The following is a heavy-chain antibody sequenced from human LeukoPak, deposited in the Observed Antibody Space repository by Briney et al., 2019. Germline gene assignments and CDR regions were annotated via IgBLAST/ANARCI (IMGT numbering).Heavy chain of an antibody. J-gene: IGHJ6*02. CDR1: GFTFSSYG. D-gene: IGHD3-22*01. CDR3: AKEGYYYDSSGYNYYYGMDV. Sequence: GSLRLSCAASGFTFSSYGMHWVRQAPGKGLEWLAVISYDGSNKYYADSVKGRFTISRDNSKNTLYLQMNSLRAEDTAVYYCAKEGYYYDSSGYNYYYGMDVWGQGTTVTVSS. V-gene: IGHV3-30*18. CDR2: ISYDGSNK.